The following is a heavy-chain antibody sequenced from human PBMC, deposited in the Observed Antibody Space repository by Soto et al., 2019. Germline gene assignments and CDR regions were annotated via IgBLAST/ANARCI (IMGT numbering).Heavy chain of an antibody. CDR1: GYSFTNNW. CDR3: AIEHQLVRENDY. Sequence: EVQLVQSGAEVKKPGESLRISCKGSGYSFTNNWITWVLQMPGKGLEWMGRIDPGDSYIDYSPSFQGHVTISTNNSISTAYLQWSGMKASDTTMYYCAIEHQLVRENDYWGQGTLVTVAS. V-gene: IGHV5-10-1*01. D-gene: IGHD6-13*01. CDR2: IDPGDSYI. J-gene: IGHJ4*02.